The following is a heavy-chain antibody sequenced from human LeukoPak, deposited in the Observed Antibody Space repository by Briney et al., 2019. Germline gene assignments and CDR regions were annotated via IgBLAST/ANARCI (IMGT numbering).Heavy chain of an antibody. D-gene: IGHD4-17*01. V-gene: IGHV4-59*01. CDR1: GGSISSYY. CDR2: IYDSGST. Sequence: PSETLALTCTVSGGSISSYYWSWIRQPPGKGLEWIGNIYDSGSTNYNPSLKSRVTISVDTSKNQCSLKLSSVTAADTAVYYCVRDFDDGNYALGYWGQGTLVTVSS. CDR3: VRDFDDGNYALGY. J-gene: IGHJ4*02.